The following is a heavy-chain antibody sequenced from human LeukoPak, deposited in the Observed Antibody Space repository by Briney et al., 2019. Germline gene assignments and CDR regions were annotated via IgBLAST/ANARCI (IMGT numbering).Heavy chain of an antibody. V-gene: IGHV3-48*02. CDR3: ARAFYYYDSSGNYYPFDD. D-gene: IGHD3-22*01. CDR2: ISSSGSTV. J-gene: IGHJ4*02. CDR1: GFTFSSYS. Sequence: GGSLRLSCAASGFTFSSYSLNWVRQAPGRGLEWVSYISSSGSTVYYPDSVKGRFTISRDNAENSLYLQMNSLRDEDTGVYYCARAFYYYDSSGNYYPFDDWGQGTLVTVSS.